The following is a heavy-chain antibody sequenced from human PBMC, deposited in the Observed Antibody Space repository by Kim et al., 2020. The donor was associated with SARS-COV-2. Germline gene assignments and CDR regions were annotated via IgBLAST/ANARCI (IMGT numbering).Heavy chain of an antibody. CDR1: GFTFSYYA. CDR2: ITDRGDTT. J-gene: IGHJ4*02. Sequence: GGSLGLSCAASGFTFSYYAMGWVRQAPGKGLEWVSAITDRGDTTYYADSVKGRFTFSRDNAKNTIYLQMNSLRAEDTAIYYCAKDSRRFSGWYYFDYWGQGTLVTVSS. V-gene: IGHV3-23*01. D-gene: IGHD6-19*01. CDR3: AKDSRRFSGWYYFDY.